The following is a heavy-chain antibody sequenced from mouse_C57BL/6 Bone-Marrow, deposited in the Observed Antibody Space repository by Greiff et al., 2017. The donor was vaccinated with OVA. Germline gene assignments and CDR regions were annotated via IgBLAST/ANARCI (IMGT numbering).Heavy chain of an antibody. CDR2: IYPGSGST. J-gene: IGHJ1*03. D-gene: IGHD2-1*01. CDR1: GYTFTSYW. V-gene: IGHV1-55*01. CDR3: AGYYYGNYHWYFDV. Sequence: VQLQQPGAELVKPGASVKMSCKASGYTFTSYWITWVKQRPGQGLEWIGDIYPGSGSTNYNEKFKSKATLTVDTSSSTAYMQLSSLTSEDSAVYYGAGYYYGNYHWYFDVWGTGTTVTVSS.